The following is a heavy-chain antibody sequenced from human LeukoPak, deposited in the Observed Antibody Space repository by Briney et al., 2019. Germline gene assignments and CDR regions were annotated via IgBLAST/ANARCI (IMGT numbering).Heavy chain of an antibody. Sequence: GASVKVSCKASGYTFTSYGISWLRQAPGQGLEWMGWISGYNGNTNYAQKLQGRVTMTTDTSTSTAYMELRSLRSDDTAVYYCAAAEIVVVPAAIFDYWGQGTLVTVSS. CDR2: ISGYNGNT. V-gene: IGHV1-18*01. J-gene: IGHJ4*02. CDR3: AAAEIVVVPAAIFDY. D-gene: IGHD2-2*02. CDR1: GYTFTSYG.